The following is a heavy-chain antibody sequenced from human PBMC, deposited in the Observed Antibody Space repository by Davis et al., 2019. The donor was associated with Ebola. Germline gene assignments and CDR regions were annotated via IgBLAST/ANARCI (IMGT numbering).Heavy chain of an antibody. V-gene: IGHV3-21*01. CDR2: ISSSSSYI. CDR3: AREVAVAYFDY. CDR1: GFNFINHA. Sequence: GGSLRLSCAASGFNFINHAMTWVRQAPGKGLEWVSSISSSSSYIYYADSVKGRFTISRDNAKNSLYLQMNSLRAEDTAVYYCAREVAVAYFDYWGQGTLVTVSS. J-gene: IGHJ4*02. D-gene: IGHD6-19*01.